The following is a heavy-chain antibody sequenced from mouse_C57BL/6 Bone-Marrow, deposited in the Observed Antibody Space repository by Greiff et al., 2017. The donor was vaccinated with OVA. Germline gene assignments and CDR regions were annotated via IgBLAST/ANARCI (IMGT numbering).Heavy chain of an antibody. D-gene: IGHD2-3*01. CDR3: AREGGGYCGVDY. Sequence: QVPPQQPGAELVKPGASVKLFCKASGFTFTSHWMQWVKQRPGQGLEWIGEIDPSGSYTNYNQKFKGKATLTVDTASSTAYMQLSSLTSEDSAVYYCAREGGGYCGVDYWGQGTSVTVSS. V-gene: IGHV1-50*01. J-gene: IGHJ4*01. CDR2: IDPSGSYT. CDR1: GFTFTSHW.